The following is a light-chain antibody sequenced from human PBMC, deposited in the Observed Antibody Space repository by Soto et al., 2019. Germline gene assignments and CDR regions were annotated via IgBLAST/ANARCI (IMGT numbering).Light chain of an antibody. J-gene: IGKJ1*01. CDR2: HAS. CDR3: QQYNSYS. V-gene: IGKV1-5*01. Sequence: DIQMTQSPSSLSASVADRVTITCQASHDIRKYLNWYQQKPGTAPKLLIYHASTLESGVPSRFSGSGSGTEFTLTISSLQPDDFATYYCQQYNSYSFGQGTKVDIK. CDR1: HDIRKY.